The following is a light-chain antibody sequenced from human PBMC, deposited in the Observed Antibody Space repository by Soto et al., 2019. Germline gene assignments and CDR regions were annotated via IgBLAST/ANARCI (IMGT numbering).Light chain of an antibody. CDR3: AAWDDSLNVL. CDR2: SNN. J-gene: IGLJ1*01. V-gene: IGLV1-44*01. Sequence: QSVLTQPPSASGTPGQRVTISCSGSSSNIGSNTVNWYQQLPGTAPKLLIYSNNQRPSGVPDRFSGSKSGTSASLAISGLQSEDEADYYCAAWDDSLNVLVGTGTKVTVL. CDR1: SSNIGSNT.